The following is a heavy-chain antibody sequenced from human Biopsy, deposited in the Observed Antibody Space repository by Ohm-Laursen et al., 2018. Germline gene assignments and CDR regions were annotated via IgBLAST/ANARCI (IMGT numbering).Heavy chain of an antibody. Sequence: ASVKVSCNVPGGTFSNYGVNWVRQAPGQGLEWLGGNIPILGTGNYAQKFQDRVTVAADTSTSTATMELRSLRSDDTAVYYCATKLTGYFHHWGQGTLVIVSS. CDR3: ATKLTGYFHH. D-gene: IGHD3-9*01. CDR1: GGTFSNYG. J-gene: IGHJ1*01. CDR2: NIPILGTG. V-gene: IGHV1-69*06.